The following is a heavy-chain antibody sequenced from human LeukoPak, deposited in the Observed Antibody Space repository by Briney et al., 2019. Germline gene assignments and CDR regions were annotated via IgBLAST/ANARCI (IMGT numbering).Heavy chain of an antibody. CDR3: ARVGDGYNLGY. CDR2: INGDRSST. V-gene: IGHV3-74*01. Sequence: GGSLRLSCTASGFTFSNYLMHWVRQAPGKGLVWVSRINGDRSSTTYADSVKGRFTISRDNGKNTLHLQMNSLRAEDTAVYYCARVGDGYNLGYWGQGTLVTVSS. J-gene: IGHJ4*02. D-gene: IGHD5-24*01. CDR1: GFTFSNYL.